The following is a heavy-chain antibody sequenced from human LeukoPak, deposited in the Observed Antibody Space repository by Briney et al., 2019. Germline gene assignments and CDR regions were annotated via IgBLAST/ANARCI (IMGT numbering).Heavy chain of an antibody. CDR3: AGRVKYYYGMYV. Sequence: GGSLRLSCAASGFTFSSYEMNWVRQAPGKGLEWVSYISSSGSTIYYADSVKGRFTISRGNAKNSLYLQMNSLRAEDTAVYYCAGRVKYYYGMYVWGQGTTVTVSS. CDR1: GFTFSSYE. CDR2: ISSSGSTI. V-gene: IGHV3-48*03. J-gene: IGHJ6*02. D-gene: IGHD2-15*01.